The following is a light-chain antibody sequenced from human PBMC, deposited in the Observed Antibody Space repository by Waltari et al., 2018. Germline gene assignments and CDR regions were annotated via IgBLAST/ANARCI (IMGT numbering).Light chain of an antibody. CDR2: DVS. CDR1: SSDVGGYNY. Sequence: QSALTQPASVSGSPGQSITISCTGTSSDVGGYNYVSWYQQHPGKAPKLMSYDVSNLSSGVSNRFACSKSGNTASLTISGLQAEDEADYYCSSYTSSSTLEVCGTGTKVTVL. J-gene: IGLJ1*01. CDR3: SSYTSSSTLEV. V-gene: IGLV2-14*01.